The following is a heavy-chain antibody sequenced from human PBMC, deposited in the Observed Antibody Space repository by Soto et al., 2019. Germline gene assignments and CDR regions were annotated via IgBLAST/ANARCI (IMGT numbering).Heavy chain of an antibody. CDR1: GGTFSSYA. J-gene: IGHJ4*02. V-gene: IGHV1-69*13. CDR3: ARAVDHEKYYFDY. D-gene: IGHD5-12*01. Sequence: SVKVSCKASGGTFSSYAISWVRQAPGQGLEWMGGIIPIFGTANYAQKFQGRVMITADESTSTAYMELSSLRSEDTAVYYCARAVDHEKYYFDYWGQGTLVTVSS. CDR2: IIPIFGTA.